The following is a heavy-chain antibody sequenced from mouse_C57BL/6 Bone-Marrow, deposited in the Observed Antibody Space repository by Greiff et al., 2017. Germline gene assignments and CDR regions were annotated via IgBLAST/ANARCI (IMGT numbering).Heavy chain of an antibody. V-gene: IGHV1-82*01. D-gene: IGHD1-1*01. CDR3: FSGGCRYYFDY. CDR2: IYPGDGDT. CDR1: GYAFSSSW. J-gene: IGHJ2*03. Sequence: QVQLQQSGPELVKPGASVKLSCKASGYAFSSSWMNWVKQRPGKGLEWIGRIYPGDGDTNYNGKFKGKATLTADKSSSTAYMQLSSLTSEYAAVYVYFSGGCRYYFDYWGRGTSLTVSA.